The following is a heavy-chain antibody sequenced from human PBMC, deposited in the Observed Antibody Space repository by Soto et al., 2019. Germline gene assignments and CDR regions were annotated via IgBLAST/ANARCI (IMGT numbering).Heavy chain of an antibody. J-gene: IGHJ5*02. Sequence: SETLSLTCTVSGGSISSYYWSWIRQPPGKGLEWIGYIYYSGNTNYNPSLKSRVAISVDTSKSQFSLKVSSVAAADTAVYFCARHSSINNWFDPWGQGTLVTVSS. D-gene: IGHD4-4*01. V-gene: IGHV4-59*08. CDR3: ARHSSINNWFDP. CDR1: GGSISSYY. CDR2: IYYSGNT.